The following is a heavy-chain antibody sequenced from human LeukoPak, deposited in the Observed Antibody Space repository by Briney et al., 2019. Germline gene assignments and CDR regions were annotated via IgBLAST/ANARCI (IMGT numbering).Heavy chain of an antibody. D-gene: IGHD3-22*01. Sequence: SVKVSCKASGYTFTSYYMHWVRQAPGQGLEWMGGIIPIFGTAKYAQKFQGRVTITADESTSTANMELSSLRSEDTAVYYCARQNTHYYDSSGGFDYWGQGTLVTVSS. CDR2: IIPIFGTA. V-gene: IGHV1-69*13. J-gene: IGHJ4*02. CDR1: GYTFTSYY. CDR3: ARQNTHYYDSSGGFDY.